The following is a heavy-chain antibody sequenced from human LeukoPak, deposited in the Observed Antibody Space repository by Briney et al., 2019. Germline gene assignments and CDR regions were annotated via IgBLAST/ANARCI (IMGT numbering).Heavy chain of an antibody. J-gene: IGHJ3*02. V-gene: IGHV3-9*01. D-gene: IGHD3-22*01. CDR1: GFTFDDYA. Sequence: PGGSLRLSCAASGFTFDDYAMHWVRQAPGKGLEWVSGISWNSGSIGYADSVKGRFTISRDNSKNTLYLQMNSLRAEDTAVYYCAKVKSYWRDYYDSGGYPDAFDIWGQGTMVTVSS. CDR2: ISWNSGSI. CDR3: AKVKSYWRDYYDSGGYPDAFDI.